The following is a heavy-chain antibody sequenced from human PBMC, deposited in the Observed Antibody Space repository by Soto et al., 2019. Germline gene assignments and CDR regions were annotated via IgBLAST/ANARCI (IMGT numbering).Heavy chain of an antibody. CDR1: GFTFSSYA. Sequence: GGSLRLSCAASGFTFSSYAMSWVRQAPGKGLEWVSAISGSGGSTYYADSVKGRFTISRDNSKNTLYLQMNSLRAEDTAVYYCAKAHCSGGSCSSVTDAFDIWGQGTMVTVSS. CDR2: ISGSGGST. J-gene: IGHJ3*02. D-gene: IGHD2-15*01. CDR3: AKAHCSGGSCSSVTDAFDI. V-gene: IGHV3-23*01.